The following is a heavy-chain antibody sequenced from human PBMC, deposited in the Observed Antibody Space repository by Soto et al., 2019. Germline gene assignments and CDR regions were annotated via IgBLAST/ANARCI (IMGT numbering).Heavy chain of an antibody. D-gene: IGHD3-22*01. CDR2: IHSSGSI. Sequence: SETLSLTCTVSGGSISSDDYYWSWIRQAPGRGLEWIGYIHSSGSIYYNPSLKSRATMSIDTAGNQFSLKVSSVTVADTALYYCARDLDGLHDDTSGPFPRPGWGQGTLVTVSS. CDR3: ARDLDGLHDDTSGPFPRPG. CDR1: GGSISSDDYY. J-gene: IGHJ1*01. V-gene: IGHV4-30-4*01.